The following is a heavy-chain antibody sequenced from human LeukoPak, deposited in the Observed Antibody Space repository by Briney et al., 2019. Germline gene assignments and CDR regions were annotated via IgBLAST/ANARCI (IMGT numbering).Heavy chain of an antibody. J-gene: IGHJ4*02. CDR3: AKDRVRNFDY. D-gene: IGHD1-1*01. CDR1: GFTFSIYS. Sequence: GGSLRLSCAASGFTFSIYSMNWVRQAPGKGLEWVSYISDSSSTIYYTDSAKGRFTISRDNVKSSLYLQMNSLRAEDTAVYYCAKDRVRNFDYWGQGTLVTVSS. CDR2: ISDSSSTI. V-gene: IGHV3-48*01.